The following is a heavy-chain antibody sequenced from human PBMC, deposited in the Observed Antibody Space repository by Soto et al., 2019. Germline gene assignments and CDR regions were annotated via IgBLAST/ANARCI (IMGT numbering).Heavy chain of an antibody. CDR3: ASENWNDLFDF. D-gene: IGHD1-1*01. V-gene: IGHV3-48*01. Sequence: PGGSLRLSCASSGFTFSSYSMNWVRQAPGKGLEWVSYISSSSSTIYYADSVKGRFTISRDNAKNSLYLQMNSLRAEDTAVYYCASENWNDLFDFWGQGTLVIVYS. CDR1: GFTFSSYS. J-gene: IGHJ4*02. CDR2: ISSSSSTI.